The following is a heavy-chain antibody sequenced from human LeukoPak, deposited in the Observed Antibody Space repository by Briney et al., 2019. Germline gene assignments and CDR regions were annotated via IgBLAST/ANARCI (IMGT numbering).Heavy chain of an antibody. CDR1: GGSVRRGNYY. Sequence: PSETLSLTCTVSGGSVRRGNYYWTWIRQPAGSGLEWIGRIYTSGTTDYNPSLRTRVTISVDASRNQFSLNLSSVTAADTAVYYCARRLVATSYFDYWGQGTLVTVSS. D-gene: IGHD5-12*01. CDR2: IYTSGTT. CDR3: ARRLVATSYFDY. V-gene: IGHV4-61*02. J-gene: IGHJ4*02.